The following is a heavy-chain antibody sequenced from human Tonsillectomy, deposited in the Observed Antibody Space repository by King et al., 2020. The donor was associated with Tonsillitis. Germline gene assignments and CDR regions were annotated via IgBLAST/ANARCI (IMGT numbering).Heavy chain of an antibody. V-gene: IGHV3-20*04. D-gene: IGHD2-15*01. CDR2: INWNGGST. CDR3: ARGYCSGGSCRDDAFDI. Sequence: VQLVESGGGVVRPGGSLRLSCAASGFTFDDYCMSWVRQAPGKGLEWVSGINWNGGSTGYADSVKGRFTISRDNAKNSLYLQMNSLRAEDTALYYCARGYCSGGSCRDDAFDIWGQGTMVTVSS. CDR1: GFTFDDYC. J-gene: IGHJ3*02.